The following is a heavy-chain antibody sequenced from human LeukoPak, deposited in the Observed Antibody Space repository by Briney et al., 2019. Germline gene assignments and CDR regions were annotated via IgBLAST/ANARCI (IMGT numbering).Heavy chain of an antibody. Sequence: GGSLRLSCAASGFTFSSYWMHWVRQAPGKGLVWVSRINSDGRSTSYADSVKGRFTISRDNFKNTLRLQMNSLRAEDTAVYYCARHSSGYYHYDYWGPGTPVTVAS. D-gene: IGHD3-22*01. V-gene: IGHV3-74*01. CDR3: ARHSSGYYHYDY. CDR2: INSDGRST. J-gene: IGHJ4*02. CDR1: GFTFSSYW.